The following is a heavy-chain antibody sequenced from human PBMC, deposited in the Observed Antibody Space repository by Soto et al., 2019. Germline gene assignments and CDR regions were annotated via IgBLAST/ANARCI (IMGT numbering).Heavy chain of an antibody. J-gene: IGHJ4*02. CDR3: ARSVAVPGAHIDY. CDR2: VYYTGST. Sequence: SETLSLTCSVSGGSISGSYWSWIRQSPGKGLEWLGYVYYTGSTNYSPSLRSRVSISVDTSKNELPLRLSSVTAADTAVYFCARSVAVPGAHIDYWGQGTQVTVSS. D-gene: IGHD6-19*01. V-gene: IGHV4-59*01. CDR1: GGSISGSY.